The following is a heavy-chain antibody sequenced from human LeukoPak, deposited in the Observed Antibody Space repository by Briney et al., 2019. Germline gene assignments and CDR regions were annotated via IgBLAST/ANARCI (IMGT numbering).Heavy chain of an antibody. D-gene: IGHD2-15*01. CDR3: ARQGSKVAYFDY. CDR1: GYTFTSYW. CDR2: IYPGDSDT. J-gene: IGHJ4*02. V-gene: IGHV5-51*01. Sequence: GASVKVSCKASGYTFTSYWIGWVRQMPGKGLEWMGIIYPGDSDTRYSPSFQGQVTISADKSISTAYLQWSSLKASDTAMYYCARQGSKVAYFDYWGQGTLVTVSS.